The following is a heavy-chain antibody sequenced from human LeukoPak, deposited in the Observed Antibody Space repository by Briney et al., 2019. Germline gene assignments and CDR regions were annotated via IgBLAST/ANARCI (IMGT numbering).Heavy chain of an antibody. CDR2: INHTGTT. D-gene: IGHD1/OR15-1a*01. CDR3: ARGAADRNNYYYYIDV. J-gene: IGHJ6*03. V-gene: IGHV4-34*01. Sequence: PSETLSLTCAVYGGSFNTYYWNWIRQSPGKGLEWIGEINHTGTTNYNPSLKSRFTISVDTSKNQFSLKLTSVTPADTAVYYCARGAADRNNYYYYIDVWGKGTTVTVSS. CDR1: GGSFNTYY.